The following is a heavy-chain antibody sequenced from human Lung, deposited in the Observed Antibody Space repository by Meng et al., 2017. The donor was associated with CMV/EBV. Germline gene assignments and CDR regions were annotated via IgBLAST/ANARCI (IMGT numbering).Heavy chain of an antibody. CDR1: GFTFSTSW. CDR3: ARAGLGYCSVTSCYNAY. J-gene: IGHJ4*02. D-gene: IGHD2-2*02. V-gene: IGHV3-7*01. Sequence: GESXKISCAASGFTFSTSWMTWVRQAPGKGLEWVANIREDGSSKYYADPVKGRFTISRDNAKNSLFLQMSSLRAEDTAMYYCARAGLGYCSVTSCYNAYWXQGTXVNGAS. CDR2: IREDGSSK.